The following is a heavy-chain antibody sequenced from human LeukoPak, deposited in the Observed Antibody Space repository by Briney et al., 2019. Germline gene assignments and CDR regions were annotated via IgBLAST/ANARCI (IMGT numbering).Heavy chain of an antibody. D-gene: IGHD6-13*01. CDR2: ITGRGDET. J-gene: IGHJ5*02. V-gene: IGHV3-23*01. CDR3: AKGAAAGLVDWFDP. Sequence: GGSLRLSGAASGFIFSNYALMWVRQAPGKGLEWVSSITGRGDETFYADSVKGRFSLSRDNSKNMLYLQMYSLGAEDTAIYYCAKGAAAGLVDWFDPWGQGTLVTVSS. CDR1: GFIFSNYA.